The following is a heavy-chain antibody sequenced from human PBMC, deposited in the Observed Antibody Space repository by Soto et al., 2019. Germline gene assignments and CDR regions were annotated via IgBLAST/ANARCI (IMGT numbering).Heavy chain of an antibody. CDR3: VSQPHWARPFES. V-gene: IGHV3-48*03. D-gene: IGHD7-27*01. Sequence: GGSLRLSCVGSGFLFRNYEMNWVRQAPGKGLEWLAHISTTGGHVSESDSVKGRFTISRDNTKHTLYLQMNSLRTEDTGVYYCVSQPHWARPFESWGQGTLVTVSS. J-gene: IGHJ4*02. CDR1: GFLFRNYE. CDR2: ISTTGGHV.